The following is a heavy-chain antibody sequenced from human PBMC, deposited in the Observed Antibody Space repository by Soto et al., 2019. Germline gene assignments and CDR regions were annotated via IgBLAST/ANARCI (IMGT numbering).Heavy chain of an antibody. CDR2: IYPGDSDT. V-gene: IGHV5-51*01. CDR1: GYSVTSYW. J-gene: IGHJ1*01. Sequence: ESMKSSCKGSGYSVTSYWIGWVRQMPGKGLEWMGIIYPGDSDTRYSPSFQGQVTISADKSISTAYLQCSSLKASDTAMYYCARRVAVAGTLFSLWAQGSLVIVS. D-gene: IGHD6-19*01. CDR3: ARRVAVAGTLFSL.